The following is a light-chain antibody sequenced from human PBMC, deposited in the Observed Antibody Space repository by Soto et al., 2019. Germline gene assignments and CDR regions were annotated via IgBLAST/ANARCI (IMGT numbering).Light chain of an antibody. CDR1: SSDIGSYDY. J-gene: IGLJ1*01. V-gene: IGLV2-14*01. Sequence: LTQPASVSGSPGQSITISCTGTSSDIGSYDYVSWYQQHPGKAPNLIIYEVTDRPSGVSNRFSGSKSGNTASLTISGLQAEDEADYYCSSFTSTSTRLFGSGTKVTAL. CDR3: SSFTSTSTRL. CDR2: EVT.